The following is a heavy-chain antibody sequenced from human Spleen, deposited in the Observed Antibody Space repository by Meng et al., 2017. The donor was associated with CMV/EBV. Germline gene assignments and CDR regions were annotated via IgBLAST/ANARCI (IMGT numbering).Heavy chain of an antibody. J-gene: IGHJ5*02. Sequence: LRLSCTVSGGSISSYYWSWIRQPPGKGLEWIGYIYYSGSTNYNPSLKSRVTISVDTSKNQFSLKLSSVTAADTAVYYCARARPPNWFDPWGQGTLVTVSS. CDR2: IYYSGST. CDR3: ARARPPNWFDP. V-gene: IGHV4-59*01. D-gene: IGHD6-6*01. CDR1: GGSISSYY.